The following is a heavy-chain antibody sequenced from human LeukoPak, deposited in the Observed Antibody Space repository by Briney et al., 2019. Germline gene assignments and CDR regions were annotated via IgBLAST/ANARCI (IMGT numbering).Heavy chain of an antibody. D-gene: IGHD1-26*01. CDR1: GYSISSGYY. J-gene: IGHJ3*02. CDR3: ARDLGGSYDFGDRGLHDAFDI. CDR2: IYHSGST. Sequence: SETLSLTCTVSGYSISSGYYWGWIRQPPGKGLEWIGSIYHSGSTYYNPSLKSRVTISVDTSKNQFSLKLSSVTAADTAVYYCARDLGGSYDFGDRGLHDAFDIWGQGTMVTVSS. V-gene: IGHV4-38-2*02.